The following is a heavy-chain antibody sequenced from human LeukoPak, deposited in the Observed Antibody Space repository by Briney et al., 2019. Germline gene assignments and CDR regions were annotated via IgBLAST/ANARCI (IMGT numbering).Heavy chain of an antibody. CDR1: AGSISNYY. Sequence: SETLSLTCTVSAGSISNYYWSWIRQPPGKGLEWIGYISYSGSTNYNPSLKSRVTISVDTSKNQFSLKLSSVTAADTAVYYCARFGGNSRPNWFDPWGQGTLVTVSS. V-gene: IGHV4-59*08. CDR3: ARFGGNSRPNWFDP. J-gene: IGHJ5*02. CDR2: ISYSGST. D-gene: IGHD4-23*01.